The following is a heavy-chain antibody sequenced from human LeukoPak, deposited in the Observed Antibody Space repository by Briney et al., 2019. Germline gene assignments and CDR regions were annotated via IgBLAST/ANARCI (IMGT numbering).Heavy chain of an antibody. J-gene: IGHJ3*02. D-gene: IGHD6-19*01. Sequence: GESLKISCNGSGYSFTTYWIGWVRQMPGKGLEWMGIIYPGDSDTRYSPSFQGQVTISSDKSISSAYLQWRSLKTSETSRYYCSGLGSVAGTRGAFAIWDQGTMLTVSS. CDR1: GYSFTTYW. V-gene: IGHV5-51*01. CDR3: SGLGSVAGTRGAFAI. CDR2: IYPGDSDT.